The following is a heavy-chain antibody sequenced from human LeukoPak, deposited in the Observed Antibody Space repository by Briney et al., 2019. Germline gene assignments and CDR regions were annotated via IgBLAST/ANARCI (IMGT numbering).Heavy chain of an antibody. J-gene: IGHJ4*02. V-gene: IGHV1-2*02. Sequence: ASVKVSCKASGYTFTGYYMHWVRQAPGQGLEWMGWINPNSGGTNYAQKFQGRATMTRDMSTSTVYMELSSLRSEDTAVYYCAIKNDYGGSPADYWGQGTLVTVSS. D-gene: IGHD4-23*01. CDR2: INPNSGGT. CDR3: AIKNDYGGSPADY. CDR1: GYTFTGYY.